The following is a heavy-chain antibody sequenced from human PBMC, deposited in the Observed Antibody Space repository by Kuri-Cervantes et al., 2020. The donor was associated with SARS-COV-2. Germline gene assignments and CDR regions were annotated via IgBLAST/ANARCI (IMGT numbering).Heavy chain of an antibody. Sequence: GESLKISCAASGFTFSSYGMHWVRQAPGKGLEWVAVISYDGSNKYYADSVKGRFTISRDNSKNTLYLQMNSLRAEDTAVYYCARSYGVRYVPFDHWGPGTLVTVSS. CDR1: GFTFSSYG. D-gene: IGHD4-17*01. J-gene: IGHJ4*02. CDR2: ISYDGSNK. CDR3: ARSYGVRYVPFDH. V-gene: IGHV3-30*03.